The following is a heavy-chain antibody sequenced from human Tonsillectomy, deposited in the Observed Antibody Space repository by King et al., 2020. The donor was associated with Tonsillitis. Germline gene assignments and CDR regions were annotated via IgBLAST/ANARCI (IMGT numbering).Heavy chain of an antibody. D-gene: IGHD3-16*01. CDR3: SRGGFF. J-gene: IGHJ4*02. CDR2: IYPDDSDT. CDR1: GYTFTNYW. Sequence: QLVQSGAEVRKPGESLKISCKASGYTFTNYWIGWVRQLPGKGLEWMGIIYPDDSDTRYSPSFRGQVTISAEKSINTVYLQWSGLKASDTGIYYCSRGGFFWGQGSPVTVSS. V-gene: IGHV5-51*01.